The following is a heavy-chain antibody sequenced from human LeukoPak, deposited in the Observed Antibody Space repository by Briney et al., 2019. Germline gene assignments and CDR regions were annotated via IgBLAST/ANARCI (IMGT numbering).Heavy chain of an antibody. Sequence: GGSLRLSCAASGFTFSGCAVYWVRQAPGKGLEWVGRIGSKAFNYATVYAASVEGRFTISRDDSKHTAFLQMNSLKTEDTAVYYCTRHLDGIAAYDYWGQGSLVTVSS. J-gene: IGHJ4*02. CDR3: TRHLDGIAAYDY. CDR2: IGSKAFNYAT. CDR1: GFTFSGCA. V-gene: IGHV3-73*01. D-gene: IGHD6-13*01.